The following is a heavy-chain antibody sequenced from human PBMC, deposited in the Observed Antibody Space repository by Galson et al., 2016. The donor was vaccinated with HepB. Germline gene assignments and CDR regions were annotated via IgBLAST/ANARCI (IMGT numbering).Heavy chain of an antibody. J-gene: IGHJ4*02. V-gene: IGHV3-9*01. CDR1: GFTFDDHG. CDR3: AKDIEAVRIAVTGYFDY. D-gene: IGHD6-19*01. Sequence: SLRLSCAGSGFTFDDHGMHWVRQAPGKGLEWVSSISWNSGSIAYADSVKGRFTISRGNAKNSLYLHMNSLRPEDTALYYCAKDIEAVRIAVTGYFDYWGQGTLVTVSS. CDR2: ISWNSGSI.